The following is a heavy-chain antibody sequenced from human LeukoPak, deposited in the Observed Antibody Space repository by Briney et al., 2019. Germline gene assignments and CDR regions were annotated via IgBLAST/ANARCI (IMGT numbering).Heavy chain of an antibody. D-gene: IGHD3/OR15-3a*01. J-gene: IGHJ5*02. Sequence: SETLSLTCSVSGDSLGSGMYYWGWIRQAPGKGLTWIGSIYHSGSIFYNASFESRVAMSVDPSKNEFSLRLTSVTAADTAIYYCARLDCYDVVGCYNHWGRGTQVTVS. CDR1: GDSLGSGMYY. CDR3: ARLDCYDVVGCYNH. V-gene: IGHV4-39*01. CDR2: IYHSGSI.